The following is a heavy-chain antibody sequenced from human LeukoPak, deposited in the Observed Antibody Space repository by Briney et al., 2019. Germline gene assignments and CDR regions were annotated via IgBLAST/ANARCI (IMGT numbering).Heavy chain of an antibody. V-gene: IGHV3-30-3*01. CDR3: ARDDLGAARGLGERFDY. CDR2: ISYDGSNK. J-gene: IGHJ4*02. Sequence: GRSLRLSCAASGFTFSSYAMHWVRQAPGKGLEWVAVISYDGSNKYYADSVKGRSTISRDNSKNTLYLQMNSLRAEDTAVYYCARDDLGAARGLGERFDYWGQGTLVTVSS. D-gene: IGHD6-6*01. CDR1: GFTFSSYA.